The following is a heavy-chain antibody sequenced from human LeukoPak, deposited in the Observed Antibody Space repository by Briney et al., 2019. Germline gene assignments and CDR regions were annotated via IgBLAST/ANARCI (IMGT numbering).Heavy chain of an antibody. D-gene: IGHD3-10*01. Sequence: PGGSLRLSCAASGFTFDDYGMSWVRQAPGKGLEWVSAISGSGGSTYYADSVKGRFTISRDNSKNTLYLQMNSLRAEDTAVYYCAKDPWYYGSGSYYNFDYWGQGTLVTVSS. J-gene: IGHJ4*02. CDR2: ISGSGGST. CDR3: AKDPWYYGSGSYYNFDY. CDR1: GFTFDDYG. V-gene: IGHV3-23*01.